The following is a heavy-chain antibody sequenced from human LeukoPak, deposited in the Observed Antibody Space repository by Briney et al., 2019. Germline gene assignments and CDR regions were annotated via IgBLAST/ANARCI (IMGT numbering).Heavy chain of an antibody. CDR3: AVYYGSGSYYNSLDY. J-gene: IGHJ4*02. CDR1: GYTFTSYG. V-gene: IGHV1-18*01. D-gene: IGHD3-10*01. CDR2: ISAYNGNT. Sequence: VSVKVSCKASGYTFTSYGISWVRQAPGQGLEWMGWISAYNGNTNYAQKLQGRVTMTTDTSTSTAYMELRSLRSDDTAVYYCAVYYGSGSYYNSLDYWGQGTLVTVSS.